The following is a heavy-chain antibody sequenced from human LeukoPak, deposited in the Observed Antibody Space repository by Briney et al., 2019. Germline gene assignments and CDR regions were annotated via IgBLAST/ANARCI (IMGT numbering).Heavy chain of an antibody. Sequence: GGSLRLSCAASGFTFSSYAMSWVRQAPGKGLEWVSAISGSGGSTYYADSVKGRFTISRDNSKNTLYLQMNSLRAEDSAVYYCAKGPLGIAARPPFVWGQGTLVTVSS. D-gene: IGHD6-6*01. CDR1: GFTFSSYA. CDR2: ISGSGGST. CDR3: AKGPLGIAARPPFV. J-gene: IGHJ4*02. V-gene: IGHV3-23*01.